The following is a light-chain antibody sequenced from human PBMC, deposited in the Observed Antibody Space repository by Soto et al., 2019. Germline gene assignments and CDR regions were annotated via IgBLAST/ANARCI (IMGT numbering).Light chain of an antibody. Sequence: EIVLTQSPATLSLSPGERATLSCRASQSVSSYLAWYQQKPGQAPKPLIYDASNRATGVPARFSFGGSGTDFTLAISSLEPTDFAVYYCQQRSNWRFTFGPGTRVDIK. V-gene: IGKV3-11*01. CDR2: DAS. CDR1: QSVSSY. J-gene: IGKJ3*01. CDR3: QQRSNWRFT.